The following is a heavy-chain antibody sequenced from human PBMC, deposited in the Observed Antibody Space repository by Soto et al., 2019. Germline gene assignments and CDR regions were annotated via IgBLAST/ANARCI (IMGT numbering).Heavy chain of an antibody. Sequence: GESLKIYCKGSGYGFTSYWIGWVRQMPGKGLEWMGIIYPGDSDTRYSPSFQGQVTISADKSISTAYLQWSSLKASDTAMYYCARPDFYSSSSYAFDYWGQGTLVTVSS. V-gene: IGHV5-51*01. D-gene: IGHD6-6*01. CDR3: ARPDFYSSSSYAFDY. CDR1: GYGFTSYW. J-gene: IGHJ4*02. CDR2: IYPGDSDT.